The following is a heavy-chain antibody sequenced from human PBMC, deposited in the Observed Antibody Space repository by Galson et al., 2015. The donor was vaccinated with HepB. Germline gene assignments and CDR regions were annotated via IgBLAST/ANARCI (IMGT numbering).Heavy chain of an antibody. Sequence: QSGAEVKKPGESLRISGKGSGYSFTSYWISWVRQMPGKGLEWMGRIDPRDSYTNYSPSFQGHVTISADKSISTAYLQWSSLKASDTAMYYCARHLWYITGTTDAFDIWGQGTMVTVSS. J-gene: IGHJ3*02. CDR3: ARHLWYITGTTDAFDI. CDR1: GYSFTSYW. CDR2: IDPRDSYT. V-gene: IGHV5-10-1*01. D-gene: IGHD1-20*01.